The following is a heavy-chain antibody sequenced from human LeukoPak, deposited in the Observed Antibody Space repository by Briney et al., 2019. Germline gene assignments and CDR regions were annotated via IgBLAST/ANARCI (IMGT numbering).Heavy chain of an antibody. CDR2: ISRTSDTV. D-gene: IGHD3-16*01. CDR3: ARDYGYAFDT. Sequence: GRSLRLSSPASGFTFSGYTLDWVRQAPGKGLEWVSYISRTSDTVSYADSVKGRFTISRDNAKNSLYLQMSSLRGEDTAVYYCARDYGYAFDTWGQGTMVTVSS. CDR1: GFTFSGYT. J-gene: IGHJ3*02. V-gene: IGHV3-48*01.